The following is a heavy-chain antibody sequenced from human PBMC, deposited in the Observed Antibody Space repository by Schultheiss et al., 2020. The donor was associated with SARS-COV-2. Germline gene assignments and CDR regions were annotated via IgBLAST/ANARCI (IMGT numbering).Heavy chain of an antibody. V-gene: IGHV4-59*12. CDR3: ARVPRNYGGNRYFDL. D-gene: IGHD4-23*01. J-gene: IGHJ2*01. CDR2: IYYSGST. Sequence: SQTLSLTCTVSGGSISSYYWSWIRQPPGKGLEWIGYIYYSGSTNYNPSLKSRVTMSVDTSKNQFSLKLSSVTAADTAVYYCARVPRNYGGNRYFDLWGRGTLVTVSS. CDR1: GGSISSYY.